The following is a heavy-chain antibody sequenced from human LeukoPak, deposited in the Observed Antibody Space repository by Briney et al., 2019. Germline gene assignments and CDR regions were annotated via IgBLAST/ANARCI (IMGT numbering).Heavy chain of an antibody. CDR2: LNPNSGNT. CDR3: AKMIVSGRDNWFDP. J-gene: IGHJ5*02. D-gene: IGHD5/OR15-5a*01. V-gene: IGHV1-8*01. CDR1: GYRFTSND. Sequence: ASVKVSCKASGYRFTSNDINWVRQATGQGLEWMGRLNPNSGNTGYAQKFQGRVTITRNTSINTAYMELTSLTSEDTAVYYCAKMIVSGRDNWFDPWGQGTLVTVSS.